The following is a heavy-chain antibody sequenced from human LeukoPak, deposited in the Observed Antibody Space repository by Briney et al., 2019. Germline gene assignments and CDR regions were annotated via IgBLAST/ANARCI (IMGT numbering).Heavy chain of an antibody. V-gene: IGHV3-23*01. J-gene: IGHJ4*02. CDR3: AKDLTLYGSGSYIWDYFDY. CDR2: ISGSGGST. Sequence: GGSLRLSCAASGFTFSSYAMSWVRQAPGKGLEWVSAISGSGGSTYYADSVKGRFTISRDNSKNTLYLQMNSLRAEDTAVYYCAKDLTLYGSGSYIWDYFDYWGQGTLVTVSS. D-gene: IGHD3-10*01. CDR1: GFTFSSYA.